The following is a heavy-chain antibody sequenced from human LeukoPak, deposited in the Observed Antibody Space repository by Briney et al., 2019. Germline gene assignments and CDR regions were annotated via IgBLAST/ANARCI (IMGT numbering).Heavy chain of an antibody. Sequence: ASVKVSCKGSGYTFTDYYMHWVRQAPGQGLEWMGWIYPNRGGTNYAQKFQGRVTMTRDTSINTAYMELSRLRSDDTAVYYCARAYDGSGNLDYWGQGTLVTVSS. J-gene: IGHJ4*02. D-gene: IGHD3-22*01. CDR1: GYTFTDYY. CDR3: ARAYDGSGNLDY. V-gene: IGHV1-2*02. CDR2: IYPNRGGT.